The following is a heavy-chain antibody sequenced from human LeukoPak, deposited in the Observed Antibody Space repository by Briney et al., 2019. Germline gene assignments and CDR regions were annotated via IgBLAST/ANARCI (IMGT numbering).Heavy chain of an antibody. CDR3: ARGPPTRVVVVTTGDFDY. V-gene: IGHV1-2*02. J-gene: IGHJ4*02. Sequence: ASVKVSCKASGYTFTGYYIHWVRQAPGQGLEWMGWINPNSGVTNYAQKFPGRVTVTRDTSISTAYMELRRLRSDDRAVYYCARGPPTRVVVVTTGDFDYWGQGTLVTVSS. CDR1: GYTFTGYY. CDR2: INPNSGVT. D-gene: IGHD3-22*01.